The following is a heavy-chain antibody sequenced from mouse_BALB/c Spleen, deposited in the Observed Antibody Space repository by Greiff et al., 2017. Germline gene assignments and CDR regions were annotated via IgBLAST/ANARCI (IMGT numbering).Heavy chain of an antibody. Sequence: EVHLVESGGGLVKPGGSLKLSCAASGFTFSSYTMSWVRQTPEKRLEWVATISSGGSYTYYPDSVKGRFTISRDNAKNTLYLQMSSLKSEDTAMYYCTREATAHFDYGGQGTTLTVSS. CDR2: ISSGGSYT. V-gene: IGHV5-6-4*01. CDR1: GFTFSSYT. D-gene: IGHD1-2*01. CDR3: TREATAHFDY. J-gene: IGHJ2*01.